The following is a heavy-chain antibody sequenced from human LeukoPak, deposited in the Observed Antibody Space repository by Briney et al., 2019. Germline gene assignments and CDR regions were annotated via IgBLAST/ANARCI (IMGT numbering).Heavy chain of an antibody. CDR1: GYTFTSYY. V-gene: IGHV1-46*01. Sequence: ASVKVSCKASGYTFTSYYIHWVRQAPGQGLEWMGIINPSGGSTSYAQKLQGRVTVTRDTSTSTVYMELSSLRSEDTAVYYCARDRGAVATSTYFDYWGQGTLVTVSS. D-gene: IGHD6-19*01. CDR3: ARDRGAVATSTYFDY. CDR2: INPSGGST. J-gene: IGHJ4*02.